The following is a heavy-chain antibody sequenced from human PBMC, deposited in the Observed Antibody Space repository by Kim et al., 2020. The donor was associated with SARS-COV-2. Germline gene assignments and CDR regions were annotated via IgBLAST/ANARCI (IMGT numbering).Heavy chain of an antibody. CDR2: ISAYNGNT. V-gene: IGHV1-18*01. J-gene: IGHJ5*02. CDR3: ARVFLEWFPTPSGNWFDP. Sequence: ASVKVSCKASGYTFTSYGISWVRQAPGQGLEWMGWISAYNGNTNYAQKLQGRVTMTTDTSTSTAYMELRSLRSDDTAVYYCARVFLEWFPTPSGNWFDPWGQGTLVTVSS. CDR1: GYTFTSYG. D-gene: IGHD3-3*01.